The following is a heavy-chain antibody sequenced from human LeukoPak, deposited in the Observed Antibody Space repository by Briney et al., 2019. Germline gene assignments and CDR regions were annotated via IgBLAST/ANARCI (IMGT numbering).Heavy chain of an antibody. V-gene: IGHV3-48*02. CDR3: ARVTLAAKKFDP. CDR2: ISSSSSTI. CDR1: GFTFGSYS. D-gene: IGHD6-25*01. J-gene: IGHJ5*02. Sequence: GGSLRLSCAASGFTFGSYSMTWVRQAPGKGLEWVSFISSSSSTIYYADSVKGRFTISRDNAKNSLYLQMNSLRDEDTAVYYCARVTLAAKKFDPWGQGTLVTVSS.